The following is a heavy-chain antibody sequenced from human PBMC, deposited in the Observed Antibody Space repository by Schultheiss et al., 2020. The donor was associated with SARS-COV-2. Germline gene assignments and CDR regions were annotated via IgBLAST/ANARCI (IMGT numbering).Heavy chain of an antibody. D-gene: IGHD1-14*01. Sequence: SETLSLTCAVYGGSFSGYYWSWIRQPAGKGLEWIGYIYYSGSTNYNPSLKSRVTISVDTSKNQFSLKLSSVTAADTAVYYCARGRLTVDYWGQGTLVTVSS. J-gene: IGHJ4*02. CDR3: ARGRLTVDY. V-gene: IGHV4-59*12. CDR1: GGSFSGYY. CDR2: IYYSGST.